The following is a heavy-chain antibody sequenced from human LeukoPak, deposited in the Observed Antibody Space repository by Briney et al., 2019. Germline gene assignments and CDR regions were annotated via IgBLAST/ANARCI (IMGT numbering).Heavy chain of an antibody. CDR1: GGSISSYY. CDR2: IYTSGST. Sequence: SGTLSLTCTVSGGSISSYYWSWIRQPPGKGLEWIGYIYTSGSTNYNPSLKSRVTISVDTSKNQFSLKLSSVTAADTAVYYCARSYDSSGYNYYYMDVWGKGTTVTVSS. CDR3: ARSYDSSGYNYYYMDV. D-gene: IGHD3-22*01. J-gene: IGHJ6*03. V-gene: IGHV4-4*09.